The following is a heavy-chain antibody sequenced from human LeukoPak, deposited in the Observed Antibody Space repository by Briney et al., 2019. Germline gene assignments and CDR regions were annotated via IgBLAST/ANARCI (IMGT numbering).Heavy chain of an antibody. V-gene: IGHV3-23*01. J-gene: IGHJ4*02. D-gene: IGHD2-21*02. CDR1: GFTFSAYS. Sequence: GGSLRLSCVASGFTFSAYSMTWVRQAPGKGLDWVSSISVSGGGTYYADSVRGRFTISRDNSKSTLYLHMNSLRAEDTAVYYCVKDWGDESNCGGDCLQYWGQGTLVTVSS. CDR3: VKDWGDESNCGGDCLQY. CDR2: ISVSGGGT.